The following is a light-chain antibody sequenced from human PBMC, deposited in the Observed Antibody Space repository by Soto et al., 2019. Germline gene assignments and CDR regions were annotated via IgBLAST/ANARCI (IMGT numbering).Light chain of an antibody. CDR2: AAS. J-gene: IGKJ3*01. CDR1: QDIRNF. CDR3: QKYSSVPV. Sequence: DSLMRQSPTSVSASVGDRVTITCRASQDIRNFVAWYQQKPGKAPKLLIYAASTLQSGVPSRFSGSGSGTDFTLTINSLQPEDVATYSCQKYSSVPVFGPGTKVEIK. V-gene: IGKV1-27*01.